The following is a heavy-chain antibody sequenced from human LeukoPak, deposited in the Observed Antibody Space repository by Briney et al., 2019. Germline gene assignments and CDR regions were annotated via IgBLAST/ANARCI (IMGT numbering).Heavy chain of an antibody. D-gene: IGHD4-17*01. V-gene: IGHV3-30*18. CDR2: ISYDGSNK. CDR3: SKKGQSEDYGKPG. CDR1: GFTLNMYW. J-gene: IGHJ4*02. Sequence: GGSLRLSCAASGFTLNMYWMSWVRQAPGKGLEWVAVISYDGSNKYYADSVKGRFTISRDNSKNTLYLQMSSLRADDTAVYYCSKKGQSEDYGKPGWGQGTLVTVSS.